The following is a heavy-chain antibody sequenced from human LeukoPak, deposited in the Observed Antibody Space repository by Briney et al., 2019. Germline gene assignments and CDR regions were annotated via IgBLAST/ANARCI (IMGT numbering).Heavy chain of an antibody. D-gene: IGHD2-2*01. J-gene: IGHJ5*02. CDR2: ISGANGNT. CDR3: ARTERRGSRNNWFDR. Sequence: ASVKVSCKASGYTFTGYYIHWVRQAPRQGLEWMGWISGANGNTDYAQNVQGRVTIITDPSTSTAFMELRSLRSDDTAVYYCARTERRGSRNNWFDRWGQGTLVTVSS. CDR1: GYTFTGYY. V-gene: IGHV1-18*04.